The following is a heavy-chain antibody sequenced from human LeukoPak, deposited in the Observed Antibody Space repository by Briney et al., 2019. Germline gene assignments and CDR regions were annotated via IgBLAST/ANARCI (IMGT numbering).Heavy chain of an antibody. CDR2: ISGSGGST. J-gene: IGHJ6*02. Sequence: ETLSLTCTVSGGSISSYYWSWVRQAPGKGLEWVSAISGSGGSTYYADSVKGRFTISRDNSKNTLYLQMNSLRAEDTAVYYCANLGYCSSTSCSRTYYYYGMDVWGQGTTVTVSS. CDR3: ANLGYCSSTSCSRTYYYYGMDV. V-gene: IGHV3-23*01. CDR1: GGSISSYY. D-gene: IGHD2-2*01.